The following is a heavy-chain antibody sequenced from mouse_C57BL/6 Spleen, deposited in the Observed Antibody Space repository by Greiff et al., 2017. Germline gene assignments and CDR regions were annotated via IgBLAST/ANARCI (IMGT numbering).Heavy chain of an antibody. CDR2: IWRGGST. D-gene: IGHD2-4*01. J-gene: IGHJ4*01. V-gene: IGHV2-5*01. CDR3: AKRGLRRGGYYAMDY. CDR1: GFSLTSYG. Sequence: VKLKQSGPGLVQPSQSLSITCTVSGFSLTSYGVHWVRQSPGKGLEWLGVIWRGGSTDYNAAFMSRLSITKDNSKSQVFFKMNSLQADDTAIYYCAKRGLRRGGYYAMDYWGQGTSVTVSS.